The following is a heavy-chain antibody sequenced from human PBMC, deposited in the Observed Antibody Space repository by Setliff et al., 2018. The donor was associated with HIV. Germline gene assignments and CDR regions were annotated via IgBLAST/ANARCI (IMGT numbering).Heavy chain of an antibody. D-gene: IGHD3-10*01. CDR3: ARPGGAGGAFDI. CDR1: GGFISSYY. J-gene: IGHJ3*02. CDR2: IYHTGST. V-gene: IGHV4-59*08. Sequence: ETLSLTCTVSGGFISSYYWSWIRQPPGKGLEWIGYIYHTGSTNYNPSLKSRVTLSLDMPKKQLSLKLTSVTAADTAIYYCARPGGAGGAFDIWGRGTMVTVSS.